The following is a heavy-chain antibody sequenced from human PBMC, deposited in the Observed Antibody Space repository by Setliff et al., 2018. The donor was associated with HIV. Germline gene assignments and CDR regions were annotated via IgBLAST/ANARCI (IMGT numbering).Heavy chain of an antibody. J-gene: IGHJ1*01. CDR3: ARGPWFYDSSGYSPFQH. CDR2: IIPIFGTA. V-gene: IGHV1-69*05. CDR1: GGTFSSYA. D-gene: IGHD3-22*01. Sequence: GASVKVSCKASGGTFSSYAISWVRQAPGQGLEWMGGIIPIFGTANYAQKFQGRVTITTDESTSTAYMELRSLRSDDTAVYYCARGPWFYDSSGYSPFQHWGQGTLVTSPQ.